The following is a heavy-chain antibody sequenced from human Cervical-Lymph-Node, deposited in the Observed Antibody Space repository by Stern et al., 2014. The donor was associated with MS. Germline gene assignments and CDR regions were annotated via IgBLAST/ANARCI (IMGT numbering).Heavy chain of an antibody. CDR1: GFNFTLFG. CDR3: TRGRSGTWPFDY. CDR2: IWHDGSNK. V-gene: IGHV3-33*01. Sequence: MQLVESGGGVVQPGRSLRLACTASGFNFTLFGMHWIRQAPGKGLEWVAVIWHDGSNKYYGDSVRGRFTVSRDNSKNTLYLQMNSLRAEDTAVYYCTRGRSGTWPFDYLGQGALVTVSS. D-gene: IGHD1-26*01. J-gene: IGHJ4*02.